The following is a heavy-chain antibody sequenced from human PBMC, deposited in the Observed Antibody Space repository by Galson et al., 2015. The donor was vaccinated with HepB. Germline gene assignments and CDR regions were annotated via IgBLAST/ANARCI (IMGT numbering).Heavy chain of an antibody. CDR2: IYRGGST. V-gene: IGHV3-53*01. D-gene: IGHD1-1*01. J-gene: IGHJ3*02. Sequence: SLRLSCAASGFAVSSNYMSWVRQAPGKGLEWLSVIYRGGSTYYADSVKGRFTISFHLQNTLYLQMNSLRVEDTAVYYCARTSGTTAWASDIWGQGTMVTVSS. CDR1: GFAVSSNY. CDR3: ARTSGTTAWASDI.